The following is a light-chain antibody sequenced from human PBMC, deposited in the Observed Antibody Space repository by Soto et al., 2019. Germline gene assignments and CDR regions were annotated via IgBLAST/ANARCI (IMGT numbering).Light chain of an antibody. CDR3: QKYYSYPAT. V-gene: IGKV1-8*01. CDR1: QGISSY. Sequence: AIRMTQSPSSLSASTGDRVTITCRASQGISSYLAWYQQKPGKAPKLLIYAASTLQSGVPSRFSGSGSGTDFTLTISCLQSEDFATYYCQKYYSYPATFGGGTKVDIK. CDR2: AAS. J-gene: IGKJ4*01.